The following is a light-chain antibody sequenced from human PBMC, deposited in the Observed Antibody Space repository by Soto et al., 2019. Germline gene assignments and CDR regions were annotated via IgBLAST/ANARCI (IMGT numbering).Light chain of an antibody. CDR3: CSYAGSYNYI. J-gene: IGLJ1*01. V-gene: IGLV2-11*01. CDR2: DVT. CDR1: SSDVGGYTY. Sequence: QSALTQPRSVSGSPGQSVTISCTGTSSDVGGYTYVSWYQQHPGKAPKFMIYDVTKRPSGVPDRFAGSKSGNTASLTISGLQAEDEADCYCCSYAGSYNYIFGTGTKLTVL.